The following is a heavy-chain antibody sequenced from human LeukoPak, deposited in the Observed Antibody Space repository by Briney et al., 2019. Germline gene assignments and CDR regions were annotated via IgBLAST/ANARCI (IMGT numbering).Heavy chain of an antibody. J-gene: IGHJ4*02. D-gene: IGHD6-19*01. CDR2: MNPNSGNT. CDR3: ARAGNPIAVAGEAQNDC. V-gene: IGHV1-8*01. CDR1: GYTFTSYD. Sequence: ASVKVSCKASGYTFTSYDINWVRQATGQGLEWMGWMNPNSGNTGYAQKFQGRVTMTRNTSISTAYMELSSLRSEDTAVYYCARAGNPIAVAGEAQNDCWGQGTLVTVSS.